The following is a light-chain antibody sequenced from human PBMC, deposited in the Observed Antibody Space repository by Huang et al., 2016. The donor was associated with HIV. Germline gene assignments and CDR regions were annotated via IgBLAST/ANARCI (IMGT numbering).Light chain of an antibody. Sequence: VMTQSPATLSVSPGERATLSCRASESILRNLAWYQQRPGEPPRLRIYGASVRLTVNPDMFRGSGSGTEFSLTISSLQSEDFAVYYWQQYNKWPPYTYGQGTKLEIK. CDR2: GAS. J-gene: IGKJ2*01. V-gene: IGKV3-15*01. CDR3: QQYNKWPPYT. CDR1: ESILRN.